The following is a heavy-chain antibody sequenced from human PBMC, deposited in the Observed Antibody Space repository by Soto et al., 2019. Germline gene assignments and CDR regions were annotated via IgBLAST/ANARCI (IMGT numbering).Heavy chain of an antibody. CDR3: ARDYYDSRSGGYWFDP. Sequence: GASVEVSCKASGYTFTSYYMHWVRQAPGQGLEWMGIINPSGGSTSYAQKFQGRVTMTRDTSTSTVYMELSSLRSEDTAVYYCARDYYDSRSGGYWFDPWGQGTLVTVSS. D-gene: IGHD3-22*01. V-gene: IGHV1-46*01. CDR2: INPSGGST. J-gene: IGHJ5*02. CDR1: GYTFTSYY.